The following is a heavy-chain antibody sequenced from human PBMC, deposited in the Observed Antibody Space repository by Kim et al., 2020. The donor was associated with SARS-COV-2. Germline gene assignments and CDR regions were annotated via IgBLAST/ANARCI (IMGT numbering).Heavy chain of an antibody. Sequence: ASVKVSCKASGYTFTSYAMHWVRQAPGQRLEWMGWINAGNGNTKYSQKFQGRVTITRDTSASTAYMELSSLRSEDTAVYYCARENFSRGYSYHYYYYYGMDVWGQGTTVTVSS. V-gene: IGHV1-3*01. D-gene: IGHD5-18*01. CDR3: ARENFSRGYSYHYYYYYGMDV. CDR1: GYTFTSYA. J-gene: IGHJ6*02. CDR2: INAGNGNT.